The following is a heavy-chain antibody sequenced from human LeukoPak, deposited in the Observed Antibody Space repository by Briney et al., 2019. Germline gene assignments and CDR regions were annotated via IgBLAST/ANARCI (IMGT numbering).Heavy chain of an antibody. CDR3: ARVPTNSWYNWFDP. CDR2: IGTTDNT. Sequence: GGSLRLSCAASGFAFSVYDMHWVRQPTGKGLEWVSAIGTTDNTYYIDSVKGRFTISRENAKNSLYLQMNSLRAEDTAIYYCARVPTNSWYNWFDPWGQGTLVTVSS. V-gene: IGHV3-13*01. J-gene: IGHJ5*02. D-gene: IGHD2-8*01. CDR1: GFAFSVYD.